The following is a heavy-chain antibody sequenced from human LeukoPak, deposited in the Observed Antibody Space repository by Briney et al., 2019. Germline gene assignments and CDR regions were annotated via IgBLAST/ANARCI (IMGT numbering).Heavy chain of an antibody. J-gene: IGHJ1*01. D-gene: IGHD1-26*01. Sequence: PGGSLRLSCAASGFTFYDYAMDWVRHAPGKGLEGGSGISWNSGSISYASSVKGRFPLSRRNAKNSLYLQMNSLRAEDTALFYFAKDKSGFQHWGQGTLVTVSS. CDR3: AKDKSGFQH. CDR2: ISWNSGSI. V-gene: IGHV3-9*01. CDR1: GFTFYDYA.